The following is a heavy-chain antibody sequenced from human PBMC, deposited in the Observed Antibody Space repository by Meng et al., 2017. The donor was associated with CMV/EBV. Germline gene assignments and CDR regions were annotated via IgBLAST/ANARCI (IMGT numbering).Heavy chain of an antibody. CDR2: INHSGST. CDR3: ARGPMGSPNDY. J-gene: IGHJ4*02. Sequence: GSLSLSCAVYCGSFSAYYWSWIRQPPGKGLEWIGEINHSGSTNYNPSLKSRVTISVDRSKNQFSLKLSSVTAADTAVYYCARGPMGSPNDYWGQGTLVTVSS. V-gene: IGHV4-34*01. CDR1: CGSFSAYY. D-gene: IGHD3-10*01.